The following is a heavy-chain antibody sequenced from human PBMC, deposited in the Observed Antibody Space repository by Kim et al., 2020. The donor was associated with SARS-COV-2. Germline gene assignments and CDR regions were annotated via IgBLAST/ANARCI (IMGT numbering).Heavy chain of an antibody. CDR2: IYPGDSDT. J-gene: IGHJ6*03. Sequence: GESLKISCKGSGYSFTSYWIGWVRQMPGKGLEWMGIIYPGDSDTRYSPSFQGQVTISADKSISTAYLQWSSLKASDTAMYYCARQTTYTSGWYYYYYYMDVWGKGTTVTVSS. CDR3: ARQTTYTSGWYYYYYYMDV. V-gene: IGHV5-51*01. CDR1: GYSFTSYW. D-gene: IGHD6-19*01.